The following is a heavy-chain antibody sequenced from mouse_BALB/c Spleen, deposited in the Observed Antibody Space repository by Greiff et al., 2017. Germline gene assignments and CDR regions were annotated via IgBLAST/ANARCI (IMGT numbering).Heavy chain of an antibody. CDR3: AREDYPYYFDY. J-gene: IGHJ2*01. V-gene: IGHV5-17*02. CDR1: GFTFSSFG. D-gene: IGHD5-5*01. Sequence: EVKLMESGGGLVQPGGSRKLSCAASGFTFSSFGMHWVRQAPEKGLEWVAYISSGSSTIYYADTVKGRFTISRDNPKNTLFLQMTSLRSEDTAMYYCAREDYPYYFDYWGQGTTLTVSS. CDR2: ISSGSSTI.